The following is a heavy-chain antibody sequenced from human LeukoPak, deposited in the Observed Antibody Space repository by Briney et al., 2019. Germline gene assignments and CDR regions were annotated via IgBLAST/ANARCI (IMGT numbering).Heavy chain of an antibody. V-gene: IGHV4-4*07. J-gene: IGHJ4*02. CDR2: IYTSGST. D-gene: IGHD5-24*01. CDR1: GGSISSFY. Sequence: PSETLSLTCTVSGGSISSFYWSWTRQPAGKGLEWIGRIYTSGSTNYNPSLKSRVTMSVDTSKDQFSPKLSSVTAADTAVYYCARVSTHVEMATIAYYFDYWGQGTLVTVSS. CDR3: ARVSTHVEMATIAYYFDY.